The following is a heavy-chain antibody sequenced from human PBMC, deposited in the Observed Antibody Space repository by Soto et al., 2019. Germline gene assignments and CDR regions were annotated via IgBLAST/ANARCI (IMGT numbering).Heavy chain of an antibody. CDR3: ARDRKYTKTYCYYGMDV. CDR1: GFTFSSYL. CDR2: ISSSSSYI. D-gene: IGHD2-8*01. J-gene: IGHJ6*02. Sequence: GGFLRLSCAASGFTFSSYLMSWVRQAPGKGLEWVSSISSSSSYIYYADSVKGRFTISRDNAKNSLYLQMNSLRAEDTAVYYCARDRKYTKTYCYYGMDVWGQGTTVTVSS. V-gene: IGHV3-21*01.